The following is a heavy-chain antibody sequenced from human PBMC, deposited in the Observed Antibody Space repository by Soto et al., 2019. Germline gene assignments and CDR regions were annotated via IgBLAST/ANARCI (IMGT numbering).Heavy chain of an antibody. CDR1: GGTFSSYA. V-gene: IGHV1-69*13. Sequence: SVKVSCKASGGTFSSYAISWVRQAPGQGLEWMGGIIPIFGTANYAQKFQGRVTITADESTSTAYMELSSLRSEDTAVYYCARDRDCSSSVDYWGQGTRVTVAS. CDR3: ARDRDCSSSVDY. CDR2: IIPIFGTA. D-gene: IGHD6-6*01. J-gene: IGHJ4*02.